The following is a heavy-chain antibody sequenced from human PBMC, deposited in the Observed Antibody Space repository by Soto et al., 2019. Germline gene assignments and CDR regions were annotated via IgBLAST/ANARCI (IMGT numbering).Heavy chain of an antibody. J-gene: IGHJ6*02. CDR1: GYSFTRSG. Sequence: ASVKVSCKACGYSFTRSGISWVRQAPGQGLEWMGWISTYNGDTNYAQTFQGRATMTTDTSTSTVYMELRSLRSDDTAVYYCAREGVAPYYYYGMDVWGQGTPVTVSS. V-gene: IGHV1-18*01. D-gene: IGHD5-12*01. CDR3: AREGVAPYYYYGMDV. CDR2: ISTYNGDT.